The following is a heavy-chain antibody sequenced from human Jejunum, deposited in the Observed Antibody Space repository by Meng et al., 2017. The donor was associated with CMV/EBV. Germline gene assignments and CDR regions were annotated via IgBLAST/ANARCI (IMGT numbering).Heavy chain of an antibody. CDR1: GFTFSSYW. V-gene: IGHV3-7*04. CDR3: VGGNLVVPASDY. J-gene: IGHJ4*02. D-gene: IGHD2-2*01. CDR2: IKQDRSEK. Sequence: SGFTFSSYWMSWVRQAPGKRLEWVANIKQDRSEKYYVDSVKGRFTISRDNAKNSLYLQLNSLRAEDTAVYYCVGGNLVVPASDYWGQGTLVTVSS.